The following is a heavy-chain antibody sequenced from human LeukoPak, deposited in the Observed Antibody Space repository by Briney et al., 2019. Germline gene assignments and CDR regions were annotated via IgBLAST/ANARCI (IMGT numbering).Heavy chain of an antibody. V-gene: IGHV1-2*02. D-gene: IGHD2-21*02. CDR3: ARWAYCGGDCYSYDH. J-gene: IGHJ4*02. CDR1: GYTFTGYY. Sequence: ASVKVSCKASGYTFTGYYIHWVRQAPGQGLEWMGWINSNSGGTNYAQKFQGRVTMTRDTSSSAAYMELSRLRSDDTAVYFCARWAYCGGDCYSYDHWGQGTLVTVSS. CDR2: INSNSGGT.